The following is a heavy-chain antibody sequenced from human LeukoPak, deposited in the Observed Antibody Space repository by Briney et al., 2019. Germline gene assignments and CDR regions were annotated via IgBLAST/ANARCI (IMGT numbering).Heavy chain of an antibody. J-gene: IGHJ4*02. CDR3: ARGLSVLNWNDLSRISGY. CDR1: GGTFSSYA. CDR2: IIPIFGTA. V-gene: IGHV1-69*05. D-gene: IGHD1-1*01. Sequence: SVKVSCKASGGTFSSYAISWVRQAPGQGLEWMGGIIPIFGTANYAQKFQGRVTITTDESTSTAYMELSSLRSEDTAVYYCARGLSVLNWNDLSRISGYWGQGTLVTVSS.